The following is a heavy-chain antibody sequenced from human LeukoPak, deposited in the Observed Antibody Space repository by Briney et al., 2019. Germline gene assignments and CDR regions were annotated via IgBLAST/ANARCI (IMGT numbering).Heavy chain of an antibody. V-gene: IGHV4-39*07. CDR3: ARAYCSGGTCYLGEYYFDY. J-gene: IGHJ4*02. CDR1: GGSISSSSYY. D-gene: IGHD2-15*01. Sequence: PSETLSLTCTVSGGSISSSSYYWGWIRQPPGKGLEWIGSIYYSGSTYYNPSLKSRVTISVDTSKNQFSLKLSSVTAADTAVYYCARAYCSGGTCYLGEYYFDYWGQGTLVTVSS. CDR2: IYYSGST.